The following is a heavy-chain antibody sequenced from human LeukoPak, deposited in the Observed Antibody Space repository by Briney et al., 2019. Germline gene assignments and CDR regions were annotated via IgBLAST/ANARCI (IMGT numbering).Heavy chain of an antibody. V-gene: IGHV4-4*02. CDR3: AREMLEWELLSAFDI. CDR1: GGSISSSNW. D-gene: IGHD1-26*01. Sequence: PGGTLSLTCAVSGGSISSSNWWRGGRPPGGGGVGGIGEMYHSGSTNYNPSLKSRVTISVDKSKNQFSLKLTSVTATDTAVYYCAREMLEWELLSAFDIWGQGTMVTVSS. J-gene: IGHJ3*02. CDR2: MYHSGST.